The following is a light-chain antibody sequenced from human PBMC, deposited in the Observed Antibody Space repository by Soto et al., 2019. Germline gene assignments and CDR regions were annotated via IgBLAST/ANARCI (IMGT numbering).Light chain of an antibody. CDR1: QSVSSSY. Sequence: EIVLTQSPGTLSLSPGERATLSCRASQSVSSSYLAWYQQKPGQAPRLLIYGASSRATGIPDRFSGSGSGTDFTLNISRLEPEDFAVYYWQQYVGSRPFGQGPKVDIX. CDR3: QQYVGSRP. V-gene: IGKV3-20*01. CDR2: GAS. J-gene: IGKJ1*01.